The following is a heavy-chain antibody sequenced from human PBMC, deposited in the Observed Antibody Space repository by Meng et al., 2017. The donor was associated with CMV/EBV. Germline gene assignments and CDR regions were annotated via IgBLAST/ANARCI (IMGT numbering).Heavy chain of an antibody. CDR1: GFTFSSYA. D-gene: IGHD3-16*01. CDR3: AREGWGWLPGSGMDV. J-gene: IGHJ6*02. CDR2: ISYDGSNK. V-gene: IGHV3-30-3*01. Sequence: GGSLRLSCAASGFTFSSYAMHWVRQAPGKGLEWVAVISYDGSNKYYADSVKGRFTISRDNSKNTLYLQMNSLRAEDTAVYYCAREGWGWLPGSGMDVWGQGTTVTVSS.